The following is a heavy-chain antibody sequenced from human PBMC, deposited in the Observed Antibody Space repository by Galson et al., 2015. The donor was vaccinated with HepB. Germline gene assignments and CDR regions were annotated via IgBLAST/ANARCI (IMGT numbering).Heavy chain of an antibody. V-gene: IGHV3-30-3*01. J-gene: IGHJ6*03. CDR2: ISYDGSNK. CDR1: GFTFSSYA. Sequence: SLRLSCAASGFTFSSYAMHWVRQAPGKGLEWVAVISYDGSNKYYADSVKGRFTISRDNSKNTLYLQMNSLRAEDTAVYYCAKDGLYYYYYMDVWGKGTTVTVSS. D-gene: IGHD5-12*01. CDR3: AKDGLYYYYYMDV.